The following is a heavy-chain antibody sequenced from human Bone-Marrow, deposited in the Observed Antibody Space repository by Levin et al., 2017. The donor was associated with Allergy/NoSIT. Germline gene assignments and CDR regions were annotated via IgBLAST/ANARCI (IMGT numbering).Heavy chain of an antibody. V-gene: IGHV3-48*02. CDR3: AREEWLGGSGHFDS. J-gene: IGHJ4*02. D-gene: IGHD3-3*01. CDR2: ISTSGRTI. Sequence: GGSLRLSCAASGFTLSTFVMHWVRQAPGKGLEWLSYISTSGRTITYAASVKGRFTISRDNAKNSLYLQMNSLRDEDTAVYYCAREEWLGGSGHFDSWGQGTLVTVSS. CDR1: GFTLSTFV.